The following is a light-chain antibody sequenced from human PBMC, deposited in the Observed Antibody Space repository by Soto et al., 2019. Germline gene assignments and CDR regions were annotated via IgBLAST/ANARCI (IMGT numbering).Light chain of an antibody. J-gene: IGLJ3*02. V-gene: IGLV4-69*01. Sequence: QSVLTQSPSASASLGASVKLTCSLSGGHNSFTIAWHQQQPEKGPRYLMNLKSDGSHTKGDGIPDRFSGSSSGAERYLIISSLQSDDEADYYCQTWGTGIRVFGGGTQLTVL. CDR1: GGHNSFT. CDR3: QTWGTGIRV. CDR2: LKSDGSH.